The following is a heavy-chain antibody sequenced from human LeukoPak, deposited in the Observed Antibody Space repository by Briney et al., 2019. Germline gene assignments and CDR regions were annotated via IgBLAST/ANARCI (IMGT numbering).Heavy chain of an antibody. CDR1: GYTFTTYG. J-gene: IGHJ3*01. CDR3: ARDFYHSGTNWYDVSDV. V-gene: IGHV1-18*01. CDR2: VSGNNGNT. Sequence: ASVKVSCKASGYTFTTYGISWVRQAPGQGLEWMGWVSGNNGNTNYAQKLQGRVTMTTNTSTNTAYMELRSLRSDDTAVCYCARDFYHSGTNWYDVSDVWGQGTMVTVSS. D-gene: IGHD1-1*01.